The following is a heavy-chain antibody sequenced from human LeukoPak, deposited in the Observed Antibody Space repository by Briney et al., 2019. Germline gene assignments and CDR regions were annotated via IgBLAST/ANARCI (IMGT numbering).Heavy chain of an antibody. D-gene: IGHD3-22*01. Sequence: ASVKVSCKASGYTLTSYDINWVRQATGQGLEWMGWMNPNSGNTGYAQKFQGRVTITRNTSISTAYMELSSLRSEDTAVYYCAIYDSSGYTVFDYWGQGTLVTVSS. CDR3: AIYDSSGYTVFDY. CDR1: GYTLTSYD. J-gene: IGHJ4*02. V-gene: IGHV1-8*03. CDR2: MNPNSGNT.